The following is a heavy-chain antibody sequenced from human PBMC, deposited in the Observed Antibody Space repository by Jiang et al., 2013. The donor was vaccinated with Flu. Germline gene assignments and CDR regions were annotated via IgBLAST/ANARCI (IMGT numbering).Heavy chain of an antibody. CDR1: GFTFSDYY. Sequence: VQLVESGGGLVKPGGSLRLSCAASGFTFSDYYMSWIRQAPGKGLEWVSYISSSSSYTNYADSVKGRFTISRDNAKNSLYLQMNSLRAEDTAVYYCAGGGGMVRGVITNNWFDPWGQGTLVTVSS. CDR3: AGGGGMVRGVITNNWFDP. CDR2: ISSSSSYT. D-gene: IGHD3-10*01. J-gene: IGHJ5*02. V-gene: IGHV3-11*06.